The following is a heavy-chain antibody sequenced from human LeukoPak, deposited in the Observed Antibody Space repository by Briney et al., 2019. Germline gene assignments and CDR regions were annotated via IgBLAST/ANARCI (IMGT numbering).Heavy chain of an antibody. D-gene: IGHD5-18*01. J-gene: IGHJ3*02. CDR3: AKDPQNSYGLHWDAFDI. V-gene: IGHV3-23*01. CDR1: GFTFSSYA. Sequence: GGSLRLSCGASGFTFSSYAMSWVRQAPGKGLEWVSAISGSGGSTYYADSVKGRFTISRDNSKNTLYLQMNSLRAEDTAVYYCAKDPQNSYGLHWDAFDIWGQGTMVTVFS. CDR2: ISGSGGST.